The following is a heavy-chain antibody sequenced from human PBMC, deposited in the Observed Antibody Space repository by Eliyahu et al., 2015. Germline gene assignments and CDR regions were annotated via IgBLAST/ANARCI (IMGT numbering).Heavy chain of an antibody. V-gene: IGHV1-18*04. J-gene: IGHJ4*02. Sequence: QVQLVQSGAEVKKPGASVKVSCXASGYXFTSYGXSWVRQAPGQGLEWMGWISVYNGKTNYAQKLQGRVTMTTDTSTSTAYMELRSLRSDDTAVYYCARGRGPIYCSGGSCYSEINDEFDYWGQGTLVTASS. CDR2: ISVYNGKT. D-gene: IGHD2-15*01. CDR3: ARGRGPIYCSGGSCYSEINDEFDY. CDR1: GYXFTSYG.